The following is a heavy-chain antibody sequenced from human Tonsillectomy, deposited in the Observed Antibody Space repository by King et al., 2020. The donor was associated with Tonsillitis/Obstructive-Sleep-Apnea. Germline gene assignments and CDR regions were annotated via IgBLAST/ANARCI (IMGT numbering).Heavy chain of an antibody. D-gene: IGHD4-17*01. CDR1: GFTFTSKA. Sequence: QLVQSGGGWVRPGGSRRFSVAAPGFTFTSKAMGWVRQAPGRGLEGVPVIMVMGGTKYNADSVKGRFTISRDNSKNTLYLQMNSLRAEDTAVYYCAKASYGDYVIDAFNIWGQGTMVTVSS. J-gene: IGHJ3*02. V-gene: IGHV3-23*04. CDR2: IMVMGGTK. CDR3: AKASYGDYVIDAFNI.